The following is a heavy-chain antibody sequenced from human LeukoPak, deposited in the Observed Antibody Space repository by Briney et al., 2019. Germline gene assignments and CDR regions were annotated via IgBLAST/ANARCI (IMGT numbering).Heavy chain of an antibody. CDR2: FDPEGGET. CDR3: ATYIAAAYYYGMDV. D-gene: IGHD6-13*01. J-gene: IGHJ6*02. CDR1: GYTLTELS. Sequence: GASVKVSCKVSGYTLTELSMHWVRQAPGKGLEWMGGFDPEGGETIYAQKFQGRVTMTEDTSTDTAYMELSSLRSEDTAVYYCATYIAAAYYYGMDVWGQGTTVTVSS. V-gene: IGHV1-24*01.